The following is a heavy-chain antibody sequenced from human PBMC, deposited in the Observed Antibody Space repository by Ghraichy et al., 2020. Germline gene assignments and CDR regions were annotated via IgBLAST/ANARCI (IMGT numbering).Heavy chain of an antibody. CDR3: AKDSNVRGDDSCLFCGFDI. CDR2: ISNSGDRT. D-gene: IGHD4-11*01. V-gene: IGHV3-23*01. Sequence: GGSLRLSCVASKFTFSSYSMNWVRQAPGKGLEWVSAISNSGDRTFYTDSVKGRFTISRDNSKNTLYLQMNSLRAEDTAIYYCAKDSNVRGDDSCLFCGFDIVGPGTMVTVSS. J-gene: IGHJ3*02. CDR1: KFTFSSYS.